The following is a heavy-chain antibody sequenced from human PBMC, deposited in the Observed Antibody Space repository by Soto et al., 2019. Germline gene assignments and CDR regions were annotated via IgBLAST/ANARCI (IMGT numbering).Heavy chain of an antibody. V-gene: IGHV1-2*04. D-gene: IGHD3-22*01. Sequence: GASVKVSCKASGYTFTSYAMHWVRQAPGQGLEWMGWINPNSGGTNYAQKFQGWVTMTRDTSISTAYMELSRLRSDDTAVYYCASSRSGYYNTPWFDPWGQGALVTVSS. CDR3: ASSRSGYYNTPWFDP. CDR1: GYTFTSYA. CDR2: INPNSGGT. J-gene: IGHJ5*02.